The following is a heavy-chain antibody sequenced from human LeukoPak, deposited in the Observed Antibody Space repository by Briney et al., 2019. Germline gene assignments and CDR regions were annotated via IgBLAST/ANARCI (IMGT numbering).Heavy chain of an antibody. D-gene: IGHD6-6*01. Sequence: PSETLSLTCAVYGGSFSGYYWTWIRQPPGKGLEWIGEINHSGSTNYNPSLKSRVTISVDTSKNQFSLKLSSVTAADTAVYYCAREISPADSSSAFDCWGQGTLVTVSS. J-gene: IGHJ4*02. V-gene: IGHV4-34*01. CDR3: AREISPADSSSAFDC. CDR1: GGSFSGYY. CDR2: INHSGST.